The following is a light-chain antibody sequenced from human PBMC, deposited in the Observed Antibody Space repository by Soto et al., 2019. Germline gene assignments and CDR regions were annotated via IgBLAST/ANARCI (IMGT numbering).Light chain of an antibody. CDR1: QSLLHITGETF. CDR2: EVS. V-gene: IGKV2D-29*02. J-gene: IGKJ5*01. Sequence: VMTQTPLSLSVAPGQPASISCKSSQSLLHITGETFLFWYLQKPGQSPQLLIYEVSTRVSGVPDRFSGSGSGTDFTLEISRVETDDVGIYYCMQSTQLPPTFGQGRRLEVK. CDR3: MQSTQLPPT.